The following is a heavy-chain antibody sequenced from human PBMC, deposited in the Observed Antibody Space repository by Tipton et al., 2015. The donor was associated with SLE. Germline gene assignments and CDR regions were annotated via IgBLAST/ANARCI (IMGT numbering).Heavy chain of an antibody. CDR3: AREAGLSSRSYYHGYMDV. J-gene: IGHJ6*03. CDR2: IYTRGST. Sequence: TLSLTCTVSGGSVSSGSQYWSWIRQSAGKGLEWIGRIYTRGSTNYNPSLMSRVTISLDTSKNQFSLKLNSGTAADTAVYYCAREAGLSSRSYYHGYMDVWGKGTTVTISS. CDR1: GGSVSSGSQY. D-gene: IGHD6-13*01. V-gene: IGHV4-61*02.